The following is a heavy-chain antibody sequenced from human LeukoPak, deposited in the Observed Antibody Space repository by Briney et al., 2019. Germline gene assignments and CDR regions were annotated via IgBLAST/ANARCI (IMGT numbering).Heavy chain of an antibody. Sequence: GGSLRLSCAASGFTFSSYGMHWVRQAPGKGLEWVSGIYSDGSTYYADSVKGRFTISRDSSKNTLYLQMNSLRAEDTAVYYCAIGSYCSGGSRYPLFDYWGRGTLVTVSS. CDR3: AIGSYCSGGSRYPLFDY. V-gene: IGHV3-NL1*01. CDR2: IYSDGST. D-gene: IGHD2-15*01. J-gene: IGHJ4*02. CDR1: GFTFSSYG.